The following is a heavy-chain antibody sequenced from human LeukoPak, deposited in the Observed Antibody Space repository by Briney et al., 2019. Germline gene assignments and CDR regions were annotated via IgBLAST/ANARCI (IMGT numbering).Heavy chain of an antibody. CDR2: ISYDGSNK. J-gene: IGHJ4*02. CDR1: GFTISNYA. Sequence: GMYLRLYSSASGFTISNYAMHWVRQAPGKGLEWVAVISYDGSNKYYADSVTGRFTIYRDKSKNTLYLQMNSLRAEDTAVYYCASPDESYYYDSSGYCKNWGEGTLVTVSS. D-gene: IGHD3-22*01. CDR3: ASPDESYYYDSSGYCKN. V-gene: IGHV3-30*04.